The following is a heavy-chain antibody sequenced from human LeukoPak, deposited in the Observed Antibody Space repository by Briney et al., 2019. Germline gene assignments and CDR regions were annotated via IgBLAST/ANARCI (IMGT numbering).Heavy chain of an antibody. V-gene: IGHV4-39*07. CDR3: ARDSTPPFVWYFDY. Sequence: PSETLSLTCTVSGGSISSSSYYWGWIRQPPGKGLEWIGSIYYSGSTYYNPSLKSRVTISVDTSKNRFSLKLSSVTAADTAVYYCARDSTPPFVWYFDYWGQGTLVTVSS. J-gene: IGHJ4*02. CDR2: IYYSGST. D-gene: IGHD2-8*01. CDR1: GGSISSSSYY.